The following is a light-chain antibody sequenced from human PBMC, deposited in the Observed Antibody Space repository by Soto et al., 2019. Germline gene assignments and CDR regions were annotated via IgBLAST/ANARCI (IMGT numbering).Light chain of an antibody. J-gene: IGKJ1*01. CDR3: QQSYSTPWG. V-gene: IGKV1-39*01. CDR1: QSISSY. CDR2: AAS. Sequence: DIQMTQSPSSLSASVGDRVTITCRASQSISSYLNWYQHKPGKAPKLLIYAASSLQSGVPSRFSGSGSGTVFTLTISSLQPEDFATYYCQQSYSTPWGFGQGTKVEIK.